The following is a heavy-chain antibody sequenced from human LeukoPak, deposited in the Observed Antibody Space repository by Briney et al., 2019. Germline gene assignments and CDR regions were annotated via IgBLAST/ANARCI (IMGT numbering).Heavy chain of an antibody. CDR3: ARGATSGYYDSSWYFDL. CDR2: IYYSGST. J-gene: IGHJ2*01. Sequence: SETLSLTCTVSGGSLSSSSYYWGWIRQPPGKGLEWIGSIYYSGSTYYNPSLKSRVTISVDTSKNQFSLKLSSVTAADTAAYYCARGATSGYYDSSWYFDLWGRGTLVTVSS. D-gene: IGHD3-22*01. CDR1: GGSLSSSSYY. V-gene: IGHV4-39*07.